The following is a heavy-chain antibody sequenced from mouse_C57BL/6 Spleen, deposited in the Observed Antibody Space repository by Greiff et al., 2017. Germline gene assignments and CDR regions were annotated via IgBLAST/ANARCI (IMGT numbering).Heavy chain of an antibody. J-gene: IGHJ2*01. D-gene: IGHD1-1*01. CDR3: AKFITTVVDGY. V-gene: IGHV1-19*01. CDR2: INPYNGGT. CDR1: GYTFTDYY. Sequence: VQLQQSGPVLVKPGASVKMSCKASGYTFTDYYMNWVKQSHGKSLEWIGVINPYNGGTSYNQKFKGKATLTVDKSSSTAYMELNSLTSEDSAVYYCAKFITTVVDGYWGQGTTLTVSS.